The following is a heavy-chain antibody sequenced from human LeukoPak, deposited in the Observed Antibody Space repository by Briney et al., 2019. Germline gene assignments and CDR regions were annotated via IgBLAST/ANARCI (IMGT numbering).Heavy chain of an antibody. CDR1: RFTFDDYG. CDR3: ARESYDILTGFLGFDV. V-gene: IGHV3-20*04. D-gene: IGHD3-9*01. J-gene: IGHJ3*01. CDR2: INWKGVST. Sequence: RAGGSLRLSCAASRFTFDDYGMSWVRQAPGKGLEWVSSINWKGVSTGYADSVKGRFTISRDNAKNSLYLQMNSLRAEDTALYYCARESYDILTGFLGFDVWGPGTVDTVSS.